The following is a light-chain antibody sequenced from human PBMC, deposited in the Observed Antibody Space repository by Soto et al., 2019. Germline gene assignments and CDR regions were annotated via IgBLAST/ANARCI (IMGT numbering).Light chain of an antibody. Sequence: QSVLTQPASVSGSPGQSITISCTGTRSDVGGYTYVSWYQQHPGKAPKLMIYEVFNRPSVVSDRFSDSRSGNTASLTISGLQAEDEAEYYCNSYTGSTTFVFVTGTKLTVL. CDR3: NSYTGSTTFV. CDR2: EVF. CDR1: RSDVGGYTY. V-gene: IGLV2-14*01. J-gene: IGLJ1*01.